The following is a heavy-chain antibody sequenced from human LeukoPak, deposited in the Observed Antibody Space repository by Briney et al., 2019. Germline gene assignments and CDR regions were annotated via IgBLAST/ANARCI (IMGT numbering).Heavy chain of an antibody. Sequence: KTGGSLRLSCTASGYTFSNAWMSWVSQAPGKGLEWVGRIKSKIDGGTAEYAAPVKGRFTNSRDDSKNTLYLQMNSLKTEDTAVYYCTTQTPYWGHGTLVTVSS. J-gene: IGHJ4*01. CDR3: TTQTPY. CDR2: IKSKIDGGTA. V-gene: IGHV3-15*01. CDR1: GYTFSNAW.